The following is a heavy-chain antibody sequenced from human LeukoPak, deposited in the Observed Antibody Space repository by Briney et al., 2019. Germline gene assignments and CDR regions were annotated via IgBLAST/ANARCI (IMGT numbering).Heavy chain of an antibody. J-gene: IGHJ3*02. Sequence: SETLSLTCTVSGGSISNYYWSWVRQPPGKGLDWIGYIYYSGSTNYNPSLKSRVTVSVDTSKNQFSLKLSSVTAADTAVYYCASHVLYAFDIWGLGTMVTVSS. D-gene: IGHD3-16*01. CDR3: ASHVLYAFDI. CDR1: GGSISNYY. CDR2: IYYSGST. V-gene: IGHV4-59*01.